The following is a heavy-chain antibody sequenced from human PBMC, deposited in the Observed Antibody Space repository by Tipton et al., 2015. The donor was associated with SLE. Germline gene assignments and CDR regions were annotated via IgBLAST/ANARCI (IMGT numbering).Heavy chain of an antibody. V-gene: IGHV4-59*12. Sequence: TLSLTCTVSGASTNTKYWTWIRQSPGKGLEWIGEINHGGSTNYNPSLKSRVTISVDTSKNQFSLKLSSVTAADTAVYYCAQAHLWGSYRYASDIWGQGTMVTVSS. J-gene: IGHJ3*02. CDR1: GASTNTKY. CDR3: AQAHLWGSYRYASDI. D-gene: IGHD3-16*02. CDR2: INHGGST.